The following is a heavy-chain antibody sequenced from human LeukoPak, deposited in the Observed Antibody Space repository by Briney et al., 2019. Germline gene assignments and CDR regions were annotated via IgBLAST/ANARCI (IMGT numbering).Heavy chain of an antibody. D-gene: IGHD3-22*01. CDR1: GYSFTSYW. CDR2: IYPGDSDT. J-gene: IGHJ4*02. CDR3: ARHSYYYDSSGYLPRPYYFDY. Sequence: GESLKISCKGSGYSFTSYWIGWVRQMPGKGLEWMGIIYPGDSDTRYSPSFQGLVTISADKSISTAYLQWSSLKASDTAMYYCARHSYYYDSSGYLPRPYYFDYWGQGTLVTVSS. V-gene: IGHV5-51*01.